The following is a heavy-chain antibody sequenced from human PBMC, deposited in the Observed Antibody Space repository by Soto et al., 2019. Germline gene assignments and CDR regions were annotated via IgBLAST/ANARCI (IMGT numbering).Heavy chain of an antibody. Sequence: SETLSLTCAVYGGSFSGYYWSWIRQPPGKGLEWIGEINHSGSTNYNPSLKSRVTISVDTSKNRFSLKLSSVTAADTAVYYCARARYCSSTSCYAPSVYYYYMDVWGKGTTVTVSS. D-gene: IGHD2-2*01. CDR1: GGSFSGYY. CDR3: ARARYCSSTSCYAPSVYYYYMDV. CDR2: INHSGST. V-gene: IGHV4-34*01. J-gene: IGHJ6*03.